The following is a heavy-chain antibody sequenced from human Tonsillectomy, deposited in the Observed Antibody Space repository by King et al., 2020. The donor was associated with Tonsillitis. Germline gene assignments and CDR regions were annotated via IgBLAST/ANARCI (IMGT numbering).Heavy chain of an antibody. V-gene: IGHV1-18*04. CDR3: AIEWAYSSSWNGGRSMDV. CDR2: ISTYYGNT. Sequence: HVQLVESGAEVKKPGASVKVSCKASGYTFTSYGISWVRQAPGQGLEWMGWISTYYGNTNYAQKLQGRVTMTTDTSTSTAYMELRSLRSDDTALYYCAIEWAYSSSWNGGRSMDVWGQGTTVTVSS. D-gene: IGHD6-13*01. J-gene: IGHJ6*02. CDR1: GYTFTSYG.